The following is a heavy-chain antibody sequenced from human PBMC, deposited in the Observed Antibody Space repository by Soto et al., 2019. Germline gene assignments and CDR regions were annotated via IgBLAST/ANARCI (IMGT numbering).Heavy chain of an antibody. D-gene: IGHD2-8*01. CDR2: VIPIQGTA. Sequence: QVQLVQSGAEVKKPGSSVKVSCEASGGSFTSYIFAWVRQAPGQGLEWMGRVIPIQGTANYALKFQDRVTITASKTTNTFATELGSRSPEVRPLFFGENSLVFFHHAYM. J-gene: IGHJ6*03. CDR3: ENSLVFFHHAYM. CDR1: GGSFTSYI. V-gene: IGHV1-69*08.